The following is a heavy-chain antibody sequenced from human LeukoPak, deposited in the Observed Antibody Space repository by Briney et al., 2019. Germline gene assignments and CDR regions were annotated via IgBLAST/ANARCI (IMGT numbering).Heavy chain of an antibody. CDR2: ISAYNGNT. CDR1: GYTFTSYG. CDR3: ARDFCSSTSCPWGYYYGMDV. J-gene: IGHJ6*02. Sequence: TSVKVSCKASGYTFTSYGISWVRQAPGQGLEWMGWISAYNGNTNYAQKLQGRVTITTDTSTSTAYMELRSLRSDDTAVYYCARDFCSSTSCPWGYYYGMDVWGQGTTVTVSS. V-gene: IGHV1-18*01. D-gene: IGHD2-2*01.